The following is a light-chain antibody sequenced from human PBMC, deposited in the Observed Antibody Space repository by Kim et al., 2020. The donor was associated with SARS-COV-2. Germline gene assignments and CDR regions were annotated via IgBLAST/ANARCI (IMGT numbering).Light chain of an antibody. Sequence: VAPGETARLTCGGENIGNRHVHWYQQKPGQAPVLVIYFDADRPAGISERFSGSNSGSTATLTISRAEAGDEADYYCQVWDTTTRRVFGAGTQLTVL. J-gene: IGLJ3*02. CDR1: NIGNRH. V-gene: IGLV3-21*04. CDR2: FDA. CDR3: QVWDTTTRRV.